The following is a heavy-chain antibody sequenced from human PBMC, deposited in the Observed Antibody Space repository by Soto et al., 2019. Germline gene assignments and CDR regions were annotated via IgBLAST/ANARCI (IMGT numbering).Heavy chain of an antibody. J-gene: IGHJ2*01. D-gene: IGHD4-4*01. Sequence: QVQLVESGGGVVQPGRSLRLSCAASGFTFSSYAMHWVRQAPGKGLEWVAVISYDGSNKYYADSVKGRFTISRDNSKNXLYMQVNSLRAEDTAVYDCARPLWRDDYNWGYFDLWGRGTLFTVSS. CDR1: GFTFSSYA. V-gene: IGHV3-30-3*01. CDR3: ARPLWRDDYNWGYFDL. CDR2: ISYDGSNK.